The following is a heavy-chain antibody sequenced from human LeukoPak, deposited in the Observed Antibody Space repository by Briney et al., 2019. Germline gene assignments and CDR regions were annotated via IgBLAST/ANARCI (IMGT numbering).Heavy chain of an antibody. CDR3: ARGSGRIAAGYDWFDP. V-gene: IGHV5-51*01. CDR1: GYSFTSYW. D-gene: IGHD6-13*01. Sequence: ESLHISCKGSGYSFTSYWIGWVRQMPGKGLEWMGIIYPGDSDTRYSPSFQGQATPSADKSISTAYLQWSSLKASDTAMYYCARGSGRIAAGYDWFDPWGPGNLGSVSS. CDR2: IYPGDSDT. J-gene: IGHJ5*02.